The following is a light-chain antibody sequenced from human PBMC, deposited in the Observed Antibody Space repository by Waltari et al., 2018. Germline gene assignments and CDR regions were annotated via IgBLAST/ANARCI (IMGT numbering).Light chain of an antibody. CDR3: QHYESLPVT. V-gene: IGKV3-20*01. CDR2: HAS. J-gene: IGKJ1*01. Sequence: EIVLTQSPGTLSLSPGERATLSCRASQSISKYLAWYQQKPGQAPRRLLYHASSRAAGIPDRFSGSGSGTDFSLTISRLEPEDFAVYYCQHYESLPVTFGQGTKVEIK. CDR1: QSISKY.